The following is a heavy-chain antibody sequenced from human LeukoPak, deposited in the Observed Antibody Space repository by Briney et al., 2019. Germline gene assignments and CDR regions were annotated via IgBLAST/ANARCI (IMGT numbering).Heavy chain of an antibody. CDR2: ISSSSSTI. Sequence: GGSLRLPCAASGFTFSSYSMNWVRQAPGKGLEWVSYISSSSSTIYYADSVKGRFTISRDNAKNSLYLQMNSLRAEDTAVYYCAKGPSLVGATFLDYWGQGTLVTVSS. V-gene: IGHV3-48*01. J-gene: IGHJ4*02. D-gene: IGHD1-26*01. CDR1: GFTFSSYS. CDR3: AKGPSLVGATFLDY.